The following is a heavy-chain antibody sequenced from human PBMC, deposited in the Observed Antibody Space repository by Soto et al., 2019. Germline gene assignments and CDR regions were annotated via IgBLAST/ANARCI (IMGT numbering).Heavy chain of an antibody. V-gene: IGHV3-21*01. Sequence: EVQLVESGGGLVKPGGSLRLSCAASGFTFSSYSMNWVRQAPGKGLEWVSSISSSSSYIYDAYSVKGRFTISRDNAKDSLYLQMSSVRAAETAGYYCAGDVGAPSPFDYWGQGTLVTVSS. CDR3: AGDVGAPSPFDY. D-gene: IGHD3-16*01. CDR2: ISSSSSYI. J-gene: IGHJ4*02. CDR1: GFTFSSYS.